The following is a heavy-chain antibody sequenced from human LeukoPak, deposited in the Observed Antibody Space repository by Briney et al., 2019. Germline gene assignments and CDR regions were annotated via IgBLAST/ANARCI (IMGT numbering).Heavy chain of an antibody. Sequence: GGSLRLSCAASGFTFRSYGMHWVRQAPGKGLEWVAFIRYDGSKKDYADSVKGRFTISRDNSKNTLYLQMNSLRAEDTAVYYCAKGGYSYDSSGHDYFDYWGQGSLVTVSS. CDR2: IRYDGSKK. CDR3: AKGGYSYDSSGHDYFDY. V-gene: IGHV3-30*02. J-gene: IGHJ4*02. CDR1: GFTFRSYG. D-gene: IGHD3-22*01.